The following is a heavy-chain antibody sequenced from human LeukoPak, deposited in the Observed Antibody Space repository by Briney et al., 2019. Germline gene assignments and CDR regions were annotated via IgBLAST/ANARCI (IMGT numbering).Heavy chain of an antibody. Sequence: SETLSLTCTVSGGSISSYYWSWIRQPPGKGLEWIGRIYTSGSTNYNPSLKSRVTMSVDTSKNQFSLKLSSVTAADTAVYYCARHTQWLVPGVYYYYMDVWGKGTTVTISS. CDR2: IYTSGST. CDR1: GGSISSYY. V-gene: IGHV4-4*07. D-gene: IGHD6-19*01. J-gene: IGHJ6*03. CDR3: ARHTQWLVPGVYYYYMDV.